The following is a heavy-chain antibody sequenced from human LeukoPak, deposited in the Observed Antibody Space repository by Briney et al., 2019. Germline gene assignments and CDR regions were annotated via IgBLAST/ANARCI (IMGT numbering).Heavy chain of an antibody. Sequence: GGSLRLSCAASGFTVSSNYMSWVRQAPGKGLEWVSVIYSGGSTYYTDSVKGRFTISRDNSKNTLFLQMDSLKNEDTAMYYCARARRTGYAFGPQADWGQGTLVTVSS. J-gene: IGHJ4*02. CDR1: GFTVSSNY. V-gene: IGHV3-66*01. D-gene: IGHD1-1*01. CDR2: IYSGGST. CDR3: ARARRTGYAFGPQAD.